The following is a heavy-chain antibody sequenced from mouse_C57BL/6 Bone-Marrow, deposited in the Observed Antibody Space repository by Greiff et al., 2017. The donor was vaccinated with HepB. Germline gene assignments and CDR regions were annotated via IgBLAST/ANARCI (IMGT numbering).Heavy chain of an antibody. CDR3: ARDCNYEYAMDY. CDR2: ISNGGGST. V-gene: IGHV5-12*01. J-gene: IGHJ4*01. Sequence: DVKLQESGGGLVQPGGSLKLSCAASGFTFSDYYMYWVRQTPEKRLEWVAYISNGGGSTYYPDTVKGRFTISRDNAKNTLYLQMSRLKSEDTAMYYCARDCNYEYAMDYWGQGTSVTVSS. D-gene: IGHD2-1*01. CDR1: GFTFSDYY.